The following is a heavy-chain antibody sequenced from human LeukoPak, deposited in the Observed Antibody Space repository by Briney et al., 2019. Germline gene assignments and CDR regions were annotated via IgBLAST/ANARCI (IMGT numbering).Heavy chain of an antibody. J-gene: IGHJ6*03. CDR1: GFTFSSHG. CDR3: AREGRKSRGVDIVRKKETGYYYYMDV. D-gene: IGHD2-15*01. CDR2: ISPSGGIT. Sequence: GGSLRLSCAASGFTFSSHGMNWVRQAPGKGLEWVSGISPSGGITYYTDSVKGRFTISRDNSKNTQSLQMNSLRAEDTAVYYCAREGRKSRGVDIVRKKETGYYYYMDVWGKGTTVTVSS. V-gene: IGHV3-23*01.